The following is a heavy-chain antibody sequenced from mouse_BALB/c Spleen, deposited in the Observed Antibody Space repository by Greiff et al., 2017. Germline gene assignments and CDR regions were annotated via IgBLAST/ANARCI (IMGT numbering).Heavy chain of an antibody. CDR1: GFTFSSYA. D-gene: IGHD3-3*01. Sequence: EVKVEESGGGLVKPGGSLKLSCAASGFTFSSYAMSWVRQSPEKRLEWVAEISSGGSYTYYPDTVTGRFTISRDNAKNTLYLEMSSLRSEDTAMYYCAREGTRGYAMDYWGQGTSVTVSS. V-gene: IGHV5-9-4*01. CDR2: ISSGGSYT. J-gene: IGHJ4*01. CDR3: AREGTRGYAMDY.